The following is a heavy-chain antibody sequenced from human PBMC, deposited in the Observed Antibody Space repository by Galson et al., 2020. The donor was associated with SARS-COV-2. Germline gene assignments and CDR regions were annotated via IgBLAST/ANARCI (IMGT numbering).Heavy chain of an antibody. V-gene: IGHV3-30*04. Sequence: GGSLRLSCAASGFTFSSYAMHWVRQAPGKGLEWVAVISYDGSNKYYADSVKGRFTISRDNSKNTLYLQMNSLRAEDTAVYYCARPYSGSYSPLVDYWGQGTLVTVSS. J-gene: IGHJ4*02. CDR3: ARPYSGSYSPLVDY. CDR2: ISYDGSNK. D-gene: IGHD1-26*01. CDR1: GFTFSSYA.